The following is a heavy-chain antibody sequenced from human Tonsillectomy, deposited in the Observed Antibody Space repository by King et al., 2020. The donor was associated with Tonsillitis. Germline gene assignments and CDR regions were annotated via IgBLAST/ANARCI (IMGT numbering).Heavy chain of an antibody. D-gene: IGHD1-20*01. CDR3: AKDMGGGNWNEPLDY. J-gene: IGHJ4*02. CDR2: ISWNSGSI. V-gene: IGHV3-9*01. CDR1: GFTFDDYA. Sequence: VQLVESGGGLVQPGRSLRLSCAASGFTFDDYAMHWVRQAPGKGLEWVSGISWNSGSIGYADAVKGRFTISRDNAKNSLYLQMNSLRAEDTALYYCAKDMGGGNWNEPLDYWGQGTLVTVSS.